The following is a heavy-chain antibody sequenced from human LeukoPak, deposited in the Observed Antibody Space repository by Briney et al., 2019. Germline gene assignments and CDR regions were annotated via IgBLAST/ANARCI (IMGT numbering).Heavy chain of an antibody. V-gene: IGHV3-48*03. CDR2: ISSSGSTI. D-gene: IGHD3-22*01. Sequence: GGSLRLSCAASGFTFSSYEMNWVRQAPGKGLEWGSYISSSGSTIYYADSVKGRFTISRDNAKNSLYLQMNSLRAEDTAVYYCARYSSSPEYYYYYGMDVWGQGTTVTVSS. J-gene: IGHJ6*02. CDR1: GFTFSSYE. CDR3: ARYSSSPEYYYYYGMDV.